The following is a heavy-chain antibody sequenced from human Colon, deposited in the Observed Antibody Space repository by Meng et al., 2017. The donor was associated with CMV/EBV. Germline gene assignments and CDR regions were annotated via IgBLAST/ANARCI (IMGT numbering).Heavy chain of an antibody. CDR1: GASIISDSSY. D-gene: IGHD5-12*01. CDR3: VRGDKERSGGGYDRVRFDP. CDR2: IFYSGNT. Sequence: SETLSLTCTVSGASIISDSSYWSWIRQSPGKGLEWIGYIFYSGNTHYNPSLKSRVTISLDTSNNRFSLRLSSVTGADTAVYYCVRGDKERSGGGYDRVRFDPWGQGTLVTVSS. V-gene: IGHV4-61*01. J-gene: IGHJ5*02.